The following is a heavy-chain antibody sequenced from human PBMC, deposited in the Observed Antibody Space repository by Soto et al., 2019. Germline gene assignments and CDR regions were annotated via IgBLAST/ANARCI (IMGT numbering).Heavy chain of an antibody. CDR1: GGTFSSYA. J-gene: IGHJ6*02. D-gene: IGHD2-15*01. CDR3: AVVVAATPSYYGMDV. V-gene: IGHV1-69*06. CDR2: IIPIFGTA. Sequence: SVKVSCKASGGTFSSYAISWVRQAPGQGLEWMGGIIPIFGTANYAQKFQGRVTITAGKSTSTAYMELSSLRSEDTAVYYCAVVVAATPSYYGMDVWGQGTTVTVSS.